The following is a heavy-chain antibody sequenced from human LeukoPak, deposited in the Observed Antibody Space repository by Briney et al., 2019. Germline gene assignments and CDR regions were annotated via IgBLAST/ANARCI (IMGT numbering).Heavy chain of an antibody. CDR3: ASFYCSGGSCYQYYYYYYMDV. CDR2: IYYSGST. CDR1: GGSISSRSYY. V-gene: IGHV4-39*01. Sequence: PSETLSLTCTVSGGSISSRSYYWGWIRQPPGKGLEWIGIIYYSGSTYSNPSLKSRVTISVDTSKNQFSLKLSSVTAADTAVYCCASFYCSGGSCYQYYYYYYMDVWGKGTTVTISS. J-gene: IGHJ6*03. D-gene: IGHD2-15*01.